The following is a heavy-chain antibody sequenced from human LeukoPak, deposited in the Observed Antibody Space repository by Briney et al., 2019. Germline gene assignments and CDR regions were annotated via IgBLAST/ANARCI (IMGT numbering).Heavy chain of an antibody. CDR1: GYTFTSYG. CDR2: ISAYNGNT. V-gene: IGHV1-18*01. J-gene: IGHJ6*02. Sequence: ASVKVSCKASGYTFTSYGISWVRQAPGQGLEWMGWISAYNGNTNYAQKLQGRVTMTTDTSTSTAYMELGSLRSDDTAVYYCASPELLSNYYYGMDVWGQGTTVTVSS. CDR3: ASPELLSNYYYGMDV. D-gene: IGHD1-26*01.